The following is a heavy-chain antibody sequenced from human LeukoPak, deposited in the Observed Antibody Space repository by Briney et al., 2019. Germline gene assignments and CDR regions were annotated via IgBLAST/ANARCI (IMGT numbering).Heavy chain of an antibody. CDR3: ARQGGVVVVAATFDY. CDR2: ISGSGGST. CDR1: GFTFSSYA. Sequence: GGSLRLSCAASGFTFSSYAMSWVRQAPGKGLEWVSAISGSGGSTYYADSVKGRFTISRDNSKNTLYLQMNSLRAEDTVVYYCARQGGVVVVAATFDYWGQGTLVTVSS. V-gene: IGHV3-23*01. J-gene: IGHJ4*02. D-gene: IGHD2-15*01.